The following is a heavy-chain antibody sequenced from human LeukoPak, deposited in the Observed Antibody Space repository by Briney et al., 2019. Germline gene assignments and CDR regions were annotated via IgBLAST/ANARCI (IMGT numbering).Heavy chain of an antibody. Sequence: GGSLRLSCAVSGFTVSGNYMSWVRQAPGKGLEWVSLICSGGTTYYAGSVKGRFTISRDNSKNTLYLQMNSLRADDTAVYYCAKSHHVTAIDYWGQGTLVTVSS. CDR2: ICSGGTT. V-gene: IGHV3-53*01. CDR1: GFTVSGNY. CDR3: AKSHHVTAIDY. D-gene: IGHD2-21*02. J-gene: IGHJ4*02.